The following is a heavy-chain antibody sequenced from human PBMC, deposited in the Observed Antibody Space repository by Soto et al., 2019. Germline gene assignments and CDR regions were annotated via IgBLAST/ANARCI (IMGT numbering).Heavy chain of an antibody. D-gene: IGHD6-13*01. CDR1: VYSFTSYW. J-gene: IGHJ6*02. Sequence: GESLKISCKGSVYSFTSYWIGWLRQLPGKGLEWMGIIFPGDSDTRYSPSFQCQVTISADKSISTAYLQWSRLKASDTAMYYCARGRRAAAGTGRLEKGNYYYYGMEVWGQGTTVTVSS. CDR3: ARGRRAAAGTGRLEKGNYYYYGMEV. V-gene: IGHV5-51*01. CDR2: IFPGDSDT.